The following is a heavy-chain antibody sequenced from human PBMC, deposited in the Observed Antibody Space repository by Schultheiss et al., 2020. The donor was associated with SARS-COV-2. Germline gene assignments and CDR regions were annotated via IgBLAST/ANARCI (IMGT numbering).Heavy chain of an antibody. D-gene: IGHD2-8*01. CDR3: ARWAPRRHTWCGRDY. V-gene: IGHV4-34*01. CDR1: GGSFSGYY. Sequence: SETLSLTCAVYGGSFSGYYWSWIRQPPGKGLEWIGEINHSGSTNYNPSLKSRVTISVDTSKNQYYLKLSSVTAADTAVYYCARWAPRRHTWCGRDYWGQGTLVTVSS. J-gene: IGHJ4*01. CDR2: INHSGST.